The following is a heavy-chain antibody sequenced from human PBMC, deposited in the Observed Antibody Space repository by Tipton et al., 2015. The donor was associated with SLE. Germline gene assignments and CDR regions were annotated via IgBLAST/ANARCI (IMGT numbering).Heavy chain of an antibody. J-gene: IGHJ4*02. Sequence: TLSLTCSVSGCSISDYYWTWIRQPAGKGLEWIGRIYSSGSANFNPSLESRVTMSVDMSKNQFSLKLTSVTAADTAIYYCAREVRGVAVAGDWGQGTLATVSS. CDR1: GCSISDYY. V-gene: IGHV4-4*07. D-gene: IGHD6-19*01. CDR3: AREVRGVAVAGD. CDR2: IYSSGSA.